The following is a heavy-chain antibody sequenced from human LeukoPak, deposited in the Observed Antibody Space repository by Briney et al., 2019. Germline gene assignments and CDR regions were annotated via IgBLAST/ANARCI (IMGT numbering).Heavy chain of an antibody. V-gene: IGHV3-11*01. CDR3: ARGRLGVVDAFDI. Sequence: PGGSLRLSCAASGFTFSDYYMSWIRQAPGKGLEWVSYISSSGSTIYYADSVKGRFTISRDNAKNPLSLPMNSLRAEDTAVYYCARGRLGVVDAFDIWGQGTIVTVSS. D-gene: IGHD3-3*01. J-gene: IGHJ3*02. CDR2: ISSSGSTI. CDR1: GFTFSDYY.